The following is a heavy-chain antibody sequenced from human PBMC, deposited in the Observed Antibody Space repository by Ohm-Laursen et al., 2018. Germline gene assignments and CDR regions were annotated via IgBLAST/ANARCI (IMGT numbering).Heavy chain of an antibody. CDR2: FYYSGRT. V-gene: IGHV4-59*11. CDR1: GDSINSHY. Sequence: TLSLPCTVSGDSINSHYWNWIRQPPGRGLEWIGFFYYSGRTDYNPSLASRVTISLDRSKNQFSLKLNSVTAADTAIYYCARLPDHSGWPFDYWGQGTLVTVSS. D-gene: IGHD6-19*01. J-gene: IGHJ4*02. CDR3: ARLPDHSGWPFDY.